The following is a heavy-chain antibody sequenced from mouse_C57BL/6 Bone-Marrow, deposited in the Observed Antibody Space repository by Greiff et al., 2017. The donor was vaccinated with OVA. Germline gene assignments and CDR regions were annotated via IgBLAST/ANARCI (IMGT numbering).Heavy chain of an antibody. CDR1: GYTFTNYW. CDR3: AREGPMPIDY. J-gene: IGHJ2*01. V-gene: IGHV1-63*01. CDR2: IYPGGGYT. Sequence: VQLQESGAELVRPGTSVKMSCKASGYTFTNYWIGWAKQRPGHGLEWIGDIYPGGGYTNYNEKFKGKATLTADKSSSTAYMQFSILTSEDSAIYYCAREGPMPIDYWGQGTTLTVSS. D-gene: IGHD3-3*01.